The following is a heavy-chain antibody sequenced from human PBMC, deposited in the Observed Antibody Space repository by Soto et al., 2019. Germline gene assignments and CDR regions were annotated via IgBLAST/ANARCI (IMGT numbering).Heavy chain of an antibody. V-gene: IGHV3-7*01. J-gene: IGHJ4*02. Sequence: PGGSLRLSCAASGFTFRTYWMNWVRQAPGKGLEWVAKINQDGSVKYYVDSVRGRFTISRDNAKNSLFLQMNSLRAEDTALYYCVRESEDLTSNFHYWGQGTLVTVSS. CDR2: INQDGSVK. CDR1: GFTFRTYW. CDR3: VRESEDLTSNFHY.